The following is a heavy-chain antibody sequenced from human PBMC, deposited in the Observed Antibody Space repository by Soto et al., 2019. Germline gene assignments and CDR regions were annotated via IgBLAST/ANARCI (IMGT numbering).Heavy chain of an antibody. Sequence: AASVKVSCKASGYTFTSYAMHWVRQAPGQRLEWMGWINAGNGNTKCSQKFQGRVTITRDTSASTAYMELSSLRSEDTAVYYCARAPDFWSGYYYKSHNWFDPWGQGTLVTVSS. V-gene: IGHV1-3*01. CDR2: INAGNGNT. CDR3: ARAPDFWSGYYYKSHNWFDP. D-gene: IGHD3-3*01. J-gene: IGHJ5*02. CDR1: GYTFTSYA.